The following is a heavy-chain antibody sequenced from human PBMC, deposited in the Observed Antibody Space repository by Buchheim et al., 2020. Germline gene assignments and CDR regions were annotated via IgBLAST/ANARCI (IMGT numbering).Heavy chain of an antibody. D-gene: IGHD3-3*01. CDR1: GGSISNSSYF. CDR2: FSYSGST. J-gene: IGHJ4*02. V-gene: IGHV4-39*01. CDR3: ARLQIWSRATDS. Sequence: QLQLQESGPGLVKPSETLSLTCTVYGGSISNSSYFWGWIRQPPGKRLEWVGSFSYSGSTYYNPSLRSRVTISVDPSTNQFSLRLSSVTAADTVIYSCARLQIWSRATDSWGQGIL.